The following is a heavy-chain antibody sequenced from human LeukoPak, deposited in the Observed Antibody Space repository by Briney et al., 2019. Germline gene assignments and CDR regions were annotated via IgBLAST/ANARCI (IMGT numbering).Heavy chain of an antibody. Sequence: ASVKVSCKTAGNTVTSYYMHWVRQAPGQGLEWMGIINPRGGSTSYAEKFQGRVTMTRDMSTSTVYMELSSLRSEDTAVYYCARGGWLQYDAFDIWGQGTMVTVSS. D-gene: IGHD5-24*01. CDR3: ARGGWLQYDAFDI. CDR2: INPRGGST. CDR1: GNTVTSYY. V-gene: IGHV1-46*01. J-gene: IGHJ3*02.